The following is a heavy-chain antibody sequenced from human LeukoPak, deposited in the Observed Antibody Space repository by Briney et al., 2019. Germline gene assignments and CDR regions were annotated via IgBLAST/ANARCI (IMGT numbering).Heavy chain of an antibody. J-gene: IGHJ6*02. V-gene: IGHV3-48*03. D-gene: IGHD2-15*01. Sequence: GGSLRLSCAASGFTFSSYEMNWVRQAPGKGLEWVSYINSSGSTIDYADSVKGRFTISRDNAKNSLYLQMNSLRAEDTAVYYCARDDQYCSGGSCYLGYYYYGMDVWGQGTTVTVSS. CDR2: INSSGSTI. CDR1: GFTFSSYE. CDR3: ARDDQYCSGGSCYLGYYYYGMDV.